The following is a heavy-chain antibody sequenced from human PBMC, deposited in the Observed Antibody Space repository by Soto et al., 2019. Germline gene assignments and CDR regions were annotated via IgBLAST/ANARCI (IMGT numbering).Heavy chain of an antibody. CDR1: GFTFSDYY. V-gene: IGHV3-11*01. CDR3: ARDYGDYVRYYYYYMDV. Sequence: TGGSLRLSCAASGFTFSDYYMSWIRQAPGKGLEWVSYISSSGSTIYYADSVKGRFTISRDNAKNSLYLQMNSLRAEDTAVYYCARDYGDYVRYYYYYMDVWGQGTTVTVSS. D-gene: IGHD4-17*01. J-gene: IGHJ6*03. CDR2: ISSSGSTI.